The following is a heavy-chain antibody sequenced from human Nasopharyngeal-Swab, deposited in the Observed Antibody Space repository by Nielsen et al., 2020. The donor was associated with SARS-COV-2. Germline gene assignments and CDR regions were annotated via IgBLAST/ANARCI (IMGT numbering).Heavy chain of an antibody. V-gene: IGHV4-59*01. CDR2: IYYSGST. D-gene: IGHD3-22*01. CDR1: GGSISSYY. CDR3: ARESYYDSSGYRRVFDY. J-gene: IGHJ4*02. Sequence: SETLSLTCTVSGGSISSYYWSWIRQPPGKGLEWIGYIYYSGSTNYNPSLKSRVTISVDTSKNQFSLKLSSMTAADTAVYYCARESYYDSSGYRRVFDYWGQGTLVTVSS.